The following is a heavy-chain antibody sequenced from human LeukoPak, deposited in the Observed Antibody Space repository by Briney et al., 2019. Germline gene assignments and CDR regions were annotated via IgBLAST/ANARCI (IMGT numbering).Heavy chain of an antibody. CDR2: INHSGST. D-gene: IGHD6-6*01. Sequence: SETLSLTCAVYGGSFSGYYWSWIRQPPGKGLEWIGEINHSGSTNYNPSLKSRVTISVDTSKNQFSLKLSSVTAADTAVYYCARGEYPRDGMDVWGQGTTVTVSS. J-gene: IGHJ6*02. V-gene: IGHV4-34*01. CDR3: ARGEYPRDGMDV. CDR1: GGSFSGYY.